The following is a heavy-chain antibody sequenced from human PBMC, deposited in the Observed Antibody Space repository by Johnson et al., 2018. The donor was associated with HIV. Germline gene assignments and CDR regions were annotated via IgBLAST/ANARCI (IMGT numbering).Heavy chain of an antibody. CDR1: GFTFSDAW. J-gene: IGHJ3*02. CDR3: ARDRLWFGESDAFDI. Sequence: VQLVESGGGLVKPGGSLRLSCAASGFTFSDAWMSWVRQAPGKGLEWVAVISYDGSNKYYADSVTGRFPISRDNAKNSLYLQMNSLRAEDTAVYYCARDRLWFGESDAFDIWGQGTMVTVSS. D-gene: IGHD3-10*01. V-gene: IGHV3-30*03. CDR2: ISYDGSNK.